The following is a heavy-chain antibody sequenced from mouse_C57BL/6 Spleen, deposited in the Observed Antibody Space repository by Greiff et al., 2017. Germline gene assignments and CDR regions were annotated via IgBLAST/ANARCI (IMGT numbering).Heavy chain of an antibody. CDR3: ARSGLYPPYYARDY. J-gene: IGHJ4*01. D-gene: IGHD2-12*01. CDR2: INPSTGGT. V-gene: IGHV1-42*01. CDR1: GYSFTGYY. Sequence: EVQLQQSGPELVKPGASVKISCKASGYSFTGYYMNWVKQSPEKSLEWIGEINPSTGGTTYNQKFKAKATLTVDKSSSTAYMQLKSLTSEDSAVYYCARSGLYPPYYARDYWGQGTSVTVSS.